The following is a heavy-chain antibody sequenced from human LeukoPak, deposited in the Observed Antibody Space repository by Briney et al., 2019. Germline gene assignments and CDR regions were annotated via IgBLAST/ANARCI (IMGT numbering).Heavy chain of an antibody. Sequence: GGSLRLSCAASGLTYSSYWMHWVRQAPGKGLVWVSRISGDGSTTRYADSVKGRFTISRDNAKNTLFLQMSSLKAEDTAVYYCARDSNWNYLDYWGQGTLVTVSS. J-gene: IGHJ4*02. CDR2: ISGDGSTT. D-gene: IGHD1-7*01. CDR1: GLTYSSYW. V-gene: IGHV3-74*01. CDR3: ARDSNWNYLDY.